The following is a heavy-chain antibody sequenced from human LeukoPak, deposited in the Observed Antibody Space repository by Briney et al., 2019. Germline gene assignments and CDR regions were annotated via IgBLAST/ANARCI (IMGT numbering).Heavy chain of an antibody. CDR1: GDSVSSNSAA. J-gene: IGHJ6*03. D-gene: IGHD1-14*01. CDR2: TYYRSKWYN. CDR3: AXXXRNPGYYYMDV. Sequence: SQTLSLTCAISGDSVSSNSAAWNWIRQSPSRGLEWLGRTYYRSKWYNDYAVSVKSRITINPDTSKNQFSLQLNSVTPEDTAGXYXAXXXRNPGYYYMDVWGKGTTVTVSS. V-gene: IGHV6-1*01.